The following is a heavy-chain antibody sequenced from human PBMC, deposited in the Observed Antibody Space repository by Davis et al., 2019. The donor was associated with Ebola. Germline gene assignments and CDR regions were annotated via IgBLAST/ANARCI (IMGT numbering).Heavy chain of an antibody. CDR1: GGSIISSSSY. J-gene: IGHJ4*02. CDR2: IYYSGIT. V-gene: IGHV4-39*01. D-gene: IGHD1-26*01. CDR3: ARLRELVGATNFDS. Sequence: MPSETLSLTCTVSGGSIISSSSYWGWIRQPPRKGLEWIGSIYYSGITYYNPSLKSRVTISVDTSKNQFSLKVTSVTAADTGVFYCARLRELVGATNFDSWGQGTLVTVSS.